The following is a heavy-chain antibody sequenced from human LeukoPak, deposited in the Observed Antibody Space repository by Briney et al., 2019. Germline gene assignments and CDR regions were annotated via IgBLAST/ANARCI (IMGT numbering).Heavy chain of an antibody. CDR2: IYWNDDK. D-gene: IGHD3-10*01. CDR3: ARIRYSGSGSSYYFDY. CDR1: GFSLSTSGVG. Sequence: SGPTLVKPTQTLTLTCTFSGFSLSTSGVGVGWIRQPPGKALEWLALIYWNDDKRYSPSLKSRLTITKDTSKNQVVLTMTNMDPVDTATYYCARIRYSGSGSSYYFDYWGQGTLVTVSS. J-gene: IGHJ4*02. V-gene: IGHV2-5*01.